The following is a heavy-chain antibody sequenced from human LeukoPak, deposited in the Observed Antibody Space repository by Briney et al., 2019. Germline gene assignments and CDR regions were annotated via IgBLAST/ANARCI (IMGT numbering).Heavy chain of an antibody. CDR3: ARHLHDYYDSSGEYYYYYYMDG. CDR2: IYHTGST. Sequence: SETLSLTCAVSGYSLSSGYYWGWIRQPPGKGLEGIGGIYHTGSTYYNPSLKSRVTISVDTSKNQFSLKLSSVTAADTAVYYCARHLHDYYDSSGEYYYYYYMDGWGKGSTVTVSS. CDR1: GYSLSSGYY. V-gene: IGHV4-38-2*01. J-gene: IGHJ6*03. D-gene: IGHD3-22*01.